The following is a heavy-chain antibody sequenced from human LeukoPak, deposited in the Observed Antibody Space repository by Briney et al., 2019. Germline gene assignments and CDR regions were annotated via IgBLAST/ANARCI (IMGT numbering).Heavy chain of an antibody. V-gene: IGHV3-30-3*01. CDR2: ISYDGSEK. CDR1: GVTFCSYP. CDR3: AREGNSGYYPY. J-gene: IGHJ4*02. Sequence: GGSLRLSCAASGVTFCSYPMHWVRQAPGKGLEWVAVISYDGSEKHYADPVKGRFTISRDNSKNTLYLQMSSLRAEDTAMYYCAREGNSGYYPYWGLGILVTVSS. D-gene: IGHD3-22*01.